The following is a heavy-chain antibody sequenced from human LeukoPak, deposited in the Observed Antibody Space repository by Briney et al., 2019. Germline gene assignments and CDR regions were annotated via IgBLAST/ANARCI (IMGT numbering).Heavy chain of an antibody. CDR2: INPNSGGT. CDR1: GYTFTGYY. CDR3: ASGDYDILTGYLDY. D-gene: IGHD3-9*01. V-gene: IGHV1-2*06. J-gene: IGHJ4*02. Sequence: ASVKVSCKASGYTFTGYYMHWVRQAPGQGLEWMGRINPNSGGTNYAQKFQGRVTITADESTSTAYMELSSLRSEDTAVYYCASGDYDILTGYLDYWGQGTLVTVSS.